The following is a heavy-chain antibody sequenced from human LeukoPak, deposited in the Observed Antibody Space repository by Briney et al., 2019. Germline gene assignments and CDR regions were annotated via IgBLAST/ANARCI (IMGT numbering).Heavy chain of an antibody. CDR1: GFNFGGYY. J-gene: IGHJ4*02. Sequence: PGGCLRLSCTASGFNFGGYYMGWSRQAPGKGLEWVSYISDDSYRTPYGDSVKGRFTISRDNAKNSLYLQMDNLRVEDTAVYYCARERGLGIGAHFDYWGQGTLVTVSS. D-gene: IGHD4-17*01. CDR3: ARERGLGIGAHFDY. V-gene: IGHV3-11*01. CDR2: ISDDSYRT.